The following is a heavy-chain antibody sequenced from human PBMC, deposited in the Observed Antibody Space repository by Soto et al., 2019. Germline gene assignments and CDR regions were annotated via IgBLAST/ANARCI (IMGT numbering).Heavy chain of an antibody. CDR2: ISRTDSSK. V-gene: IGHV3-11*01. Sequence: QVQLVESGGGLVKPGGSLRLSCAATGFSFSDYDMTWIRQAQGQGLEWLSYISRTDSSKYYAGSVKGRFTISVDSAKRSVYLQMNSLRADDTAVYYCARDLYGLDVWGQGTTVIVSS. J-gene: IGHJ6*02. CDR3: ARDLYGLDV. CDR1: GFSFSDYD.